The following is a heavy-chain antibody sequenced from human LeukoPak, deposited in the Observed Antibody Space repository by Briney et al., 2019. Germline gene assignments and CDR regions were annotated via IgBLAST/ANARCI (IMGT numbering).Heavy chain of an antibody. CDR1: GGSFSGYY. CDR3: ARGRSYSSSRYAGWVPRIYYYMDV. J-gene: IGHJ6*03. V-gene: IGHV4-34*01. D-gene: IGHD6-13*01. CDR2: INHSGST. Sequence: SETLSLTCAVYGGSFSGYYWSWIRQPPGKGLEWIGEINHSGSTNYNPSLKSRVTISVDTSKNQFSLKLSSVTAADTAVYYCARGRSYSSSRYAGWVPRIYYYMDVWGKGTTVTVSS.